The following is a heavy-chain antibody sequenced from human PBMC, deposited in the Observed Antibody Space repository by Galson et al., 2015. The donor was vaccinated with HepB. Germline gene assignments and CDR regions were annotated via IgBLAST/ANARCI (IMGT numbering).Heavy chain of an antibody. J-gene: IGHJ6*02. CDR3: ARSDCSSTSCYAYRYYGMDV. CDR1: GYTFTSYG. Sequence: SVTVSCKASGYTFTSYGISWVRQAPGQGLEWMGWISAYNGNTNYAQKLQGRVTMTTDTSTSTAYMELRSLRSDDTAVYYCARSDCSSTSCYAYRYYGMDVWGQGTTVTVSS. CDR2: ISAYNGNT. D-gene: IGHD2-2*01. V-gene: IGHV1-18*04.